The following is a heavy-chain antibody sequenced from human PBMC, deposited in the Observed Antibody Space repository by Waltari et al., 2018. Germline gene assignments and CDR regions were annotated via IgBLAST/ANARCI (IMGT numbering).Heavy chain of an antibody. CDR2: IYYSGST. V-gene: IGHV4-39*01. CDR3: ARRTGDSSGYYSDAFDI. D-gene: IGHD3-22*01. CDR1: GGSISSSSYY. Sequence: QLQLQESGPGLVKPSETLSLTCTVSGGSISSSSYYWAWIRQPPGKGLEWIGSIYYSGSTYYNPSLKSRVTISVDTSKNQFSLKLSSVTAADTAVYYCARRTGDSSGYYSDAFDIWGQGTMVTVSS. J-gene: IGHJ3*02.